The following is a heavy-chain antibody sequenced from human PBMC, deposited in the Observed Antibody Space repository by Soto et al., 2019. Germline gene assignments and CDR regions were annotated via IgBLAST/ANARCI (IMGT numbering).Heavy chain of an antibody. Sequence: QITLKESGPTLVKPTQTLTLTCTCSGFSVRSSGVAVGWIRQPPGKALEWLALIYWDDDKHYSPSLKSRLTITRDTAKNQVVLTMTNMDPVDTGTYYCAHGGISINHGYEFWGQGTLVTVPS. CDR2: IYWDDDK. CDR1: GFSVRSSGVA. J-gene: IGHJ4*02. CDR3: AHGGISINHGYEF. V-gene: IGHV2-5*02. D-gene: IGHD2-2*03.